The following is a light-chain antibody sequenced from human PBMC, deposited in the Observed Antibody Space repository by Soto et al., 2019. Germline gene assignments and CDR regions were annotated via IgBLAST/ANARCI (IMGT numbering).Light chain of an antibody. CDR2: KAS. CDR1: QSICSW. Sequence: DIQMTQSPSTLSASVGDRVTITCRSSQSICSWLAWYQQKPGKAPKLLIYKASSLESGVPSRFSGSGSGTDFTLTISSLQPDDFATYYCQQYNTYLWTFGQGTKVEIK. CDR3: QQYNTYLWT. J-gene: IGKJ1*01. V-gene: IGKV1-5*03.